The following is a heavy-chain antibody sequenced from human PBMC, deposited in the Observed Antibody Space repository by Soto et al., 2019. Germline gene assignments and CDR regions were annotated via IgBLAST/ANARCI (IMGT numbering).Heavy chain of an antibody. CDR1: GFTFSSYS. CDR2: ISRSSSYI. Sequence: EVQLVESGGVLVKPGGSLRLSCAASGFTFSSYSMNWVRQAPGKGLEWVSSISRSSSYIYYADTVKGRCTISRDNDTNSLYLQMNGRRAEDTAVYYCAIDFYDFWSGYSMDYWGQGTLVTVSS. J-gene: IGHJ4*02. D-gene: IGHD3-3*01. CDR3: AIDFYDFWSGYSMDY. V-gene: IGHV3-21*06.